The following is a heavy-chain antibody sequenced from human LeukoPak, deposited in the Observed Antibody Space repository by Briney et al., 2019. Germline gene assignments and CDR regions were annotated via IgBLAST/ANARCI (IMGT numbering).Heavy chain of an antibody. CDR2: ISGSGVNT. CDR1: GFTFSSYA. D-gene: IGHD3-22*01. J-gene: IGHJ3*02. V-gene: IGHV3-23*01. CDR3: ARGRSGYGPFDAFDI. Sequence: GGSLRLSCAASGFTFSSYAMSWVRQAPGKGLEWVSAISGSGVNTYYADSVKGRFAASRGNSKNTLYLQMNSLRAEDTAVYYCARGRSGYGPFDAFDIWGPGTWVTVSS.